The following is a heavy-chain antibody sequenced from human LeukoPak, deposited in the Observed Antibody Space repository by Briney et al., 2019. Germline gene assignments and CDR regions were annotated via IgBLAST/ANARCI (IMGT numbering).Heavy chain of an antibody. CDR1: GFTFTSSA. V-gene: IGHV1-58*02. CDR2: IVVGSGNT. Sequence: PLTSVKVSCKASGFTFTSSAMQWVRQARGQRLEWIGWIVVGSGNTNYAQKFQERVTITRDMSTSTTFMELSSLRSEDTAVYYCASRLHTPPYDSSGLHAFDIWGQGTMVTVSS. CDR3: ASRLHTPPYDSSGLHAFDI. J-gene: IGHJ3*02. D-gene: IGHD3-22*01.